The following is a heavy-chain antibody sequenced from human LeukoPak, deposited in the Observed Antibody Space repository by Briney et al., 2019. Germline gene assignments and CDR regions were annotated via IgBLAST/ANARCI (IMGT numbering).Heavy chain of an antibody. D-gene: IGHD3/OR15-3a*01. V-gene: IGHV4-59*01. CDR3: ARGGLDAFDI. CDR1: GGSISSYY. CDR2: IYYSGST. J-gene: IGHJ3*02. Sequence: PSETLSLTCTVSGGSISSYYWSWIRRPPGKGLEWIGYIYYSGSTNYNPSLKSRVTISVDTSKNQFSLKLSSVTAADTAVYYCARGGLDAFDIWGQGTMVTVSS.